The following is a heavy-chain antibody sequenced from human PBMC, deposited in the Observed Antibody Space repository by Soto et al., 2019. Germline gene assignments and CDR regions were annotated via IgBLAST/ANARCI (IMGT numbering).Heavy chain of an antibody. V-gene: IGHV1-69*13. CDR2: IIPIFGTA. Sequence: GASVKVSCKTSGGTFSSYAISWVRQAPGQGLEWMGGIIPIFGTANYAQKFQGRVTITADESTSTAYMELSSLRSEDTAVYYCARAESGYCSGGSCFYYAYWGQGTLVTVSS. CDR1: GGTFSSYA. J-gene: IGHJ4*02. CDR3: ARAESGYCSGGSCFYYAY. D-gene: IGHD2-15*01.